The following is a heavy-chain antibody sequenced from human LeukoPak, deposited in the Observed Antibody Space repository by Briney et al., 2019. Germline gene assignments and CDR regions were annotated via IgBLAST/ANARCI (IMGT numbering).Heavy chain of an antibody. CDR3: AREAITMVREEPFDY. CDR2: IHYSGST. Sequence: SETLSLTCTVSGGSIGSFFWSWIRQPPGKALEWIGYIHYSGSTKYNPSLKSRVTISVDTSENQFSLTLNSVTAADTAVYYCAREAITMVREEPFDYWGHGSLVTVSS. J-gene: IGHJ4*01. D-gene: IGHD3-10*01. CDR1: GGSIGSFF. V-gene: IGHV4-59*01.